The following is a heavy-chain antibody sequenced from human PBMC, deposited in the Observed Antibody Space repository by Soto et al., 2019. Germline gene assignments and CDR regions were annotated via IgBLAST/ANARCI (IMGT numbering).Heavy chain of an antibody. CDR1: GFSFSTYW. CDR2: IKADGSET. J-gene: IGHJ4*02. V-gene: IGHV3-7*03. CDR3: AKGGHIDF. Sequence: GALRLSCAASGFSFSTYWMSWVRQVPGTGLEWVANIKADGSETYYVDSVRGRFTISRDNAKTSLYLQMNSLRAEDTAVYYCAKGGHIDFCGQGTLVTVSS. D-gene: IGHD3-16*01.